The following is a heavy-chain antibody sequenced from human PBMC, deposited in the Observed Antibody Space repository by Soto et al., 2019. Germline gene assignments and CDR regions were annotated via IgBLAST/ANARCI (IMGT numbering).Heavy chain of an antibody. J-gene: IGHJ3*02. Sequence: GGSLRLSCAASGFSVSSDAMSWFRQAPGKGLEWVSAISGSGGSTYYADSVKGRFTISRDNSKNTLYLQMNSLRAEDTAVYYCAKDDSSGYDAFDIWGQGTMVTVSS. CDR2: ISGSGGST. CDR3: AKDDSSGYDAFDI. CDR1: GFSVSSDA. V-gene: IGHV3-23*01. D-gene: IGHD3-22*01.